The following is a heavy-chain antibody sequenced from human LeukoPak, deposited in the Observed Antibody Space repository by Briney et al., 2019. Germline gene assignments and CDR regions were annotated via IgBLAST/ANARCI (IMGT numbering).Heavy chain of an antibody. CDR2: IIPIFGTA. Sequence: ASVKVSCKASGGTFSSYAISWVRQAPGQGLEWMGGIIPIFGTANYAQKFQGRVTITADKSTSTAYMELSSLRSEDTAVYYCARAGDYSGYDYAFDYWGQGTLVTVSS. J-gene: IGHJ4*02. CDR3: ARAGDYSGYDYAFDY. D-gene: IGHD5-12*01. CDR1: GGTFSSYA. V-gene: IGHV1-69*06.